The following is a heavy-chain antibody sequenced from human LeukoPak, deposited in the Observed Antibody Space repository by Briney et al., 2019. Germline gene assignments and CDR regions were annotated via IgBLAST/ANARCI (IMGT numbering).Heavy chain of an antibody. D-gene: IGHD2-21*02. CDR2: VASSGTS. J-gene: IGHJ5*02. CDR1: GDSLNTYY. Sequence: SETLSLTCTVSGDSLNTYYWTWIRQTPGKELEWIGFVASSGTSNYNPSLKSRVSISIDTSKNQFSLALTSVTPADTAVYYCARVVRGVVTSNWFDPWGQGTLVTVSS. V-gene: IGHV4-59*01. CDR3: ARVVRGVVTSNWFDP.